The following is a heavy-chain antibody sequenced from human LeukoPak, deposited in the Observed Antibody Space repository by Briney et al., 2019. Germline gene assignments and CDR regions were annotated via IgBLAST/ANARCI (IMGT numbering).Heavy chain of an antibody. Sequence: GGSLRLSCAASGFTFSSYGMHRVRQAPGKGLEWVAVIWYDGSNKYYADSVKGRFTISRDNSKNTLYLQMNSLRAEDTAVYYCAKAPLAAPYYFDYWGQGTLVTVSS. CDR1: GFTFSSYG. CDR3: AKAPLAAPYYFDY. J-gene: IGHJ4*02. V-gene: IGHV3-33*06. CDR2: IWYDGSNK. D-gene: IGHD6-13*01.